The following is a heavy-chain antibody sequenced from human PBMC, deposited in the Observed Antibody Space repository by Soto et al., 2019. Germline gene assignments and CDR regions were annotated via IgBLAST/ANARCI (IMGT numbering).Heavy chain of an antibody. CDR3: ATADYDFWSGYFLEVDY. J-gene: IGHJ4*02. Sequence: GGSLRLSCAASGFTFSSYGMHWVRQAPGKGLEWVAVISYDGSNKYYADSVKGRFTISRDNSKNTLYLQMNSLRAEDTAVYYCATADYDFWSGYFLEVDYWGQGTLVTVSS. D-gene: IGHD3-3*01. V-gene: IGHV3-30*03. CDR2: ISYDGSNK. CDR1: GFTFSSYG.